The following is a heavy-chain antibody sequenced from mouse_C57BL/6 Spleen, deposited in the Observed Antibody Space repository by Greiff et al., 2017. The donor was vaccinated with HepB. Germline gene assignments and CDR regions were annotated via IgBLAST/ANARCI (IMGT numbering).Heavy chain of an antibody. CDR3: AKWMRGADVPFFGY. Sequence: QVQLQQSGPELVKPGASVKISCKASGYAFSSSWMNWVKQRPGKGLEWIGRIYPGDGDTNYNGKFKGKATMTADKSSSTAYMQLSSLTSEDSAVYFCAKWMRGADVPFFGYWGQGTTLTGSS. V-gene: IGHV1-82*01. CDR2: IYPGDGDT. J-gene: IGHJ2*01. CDR1: GYAFSSSW.